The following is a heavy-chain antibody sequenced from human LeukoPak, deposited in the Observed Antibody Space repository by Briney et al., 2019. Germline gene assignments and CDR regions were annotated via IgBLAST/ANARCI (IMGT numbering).Heavy chain of an antibody. CDR1: GFTFSSYS. J-gene: IGHJ6*02. CDR2: ISSSSSYI. Sequence: KAGGSLRLSCAASGFTFSSYSMNWVRQAPGKGLEWVSSISSSSSYIYYADSVKGRFTISRDNAKNSLYLQMNSLRAEDTAVYYCARVKCSGGSCYYYYYGMDVWGQGTTVTVSS. V-gene: IGHV3-21*01. D-gene: IGHD2-15*01. CDR3: ARVKCSGGSCYYYYYGMDV.